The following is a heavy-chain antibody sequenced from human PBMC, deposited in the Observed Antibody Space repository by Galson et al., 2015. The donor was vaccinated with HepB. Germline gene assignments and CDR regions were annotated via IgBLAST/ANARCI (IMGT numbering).Heavy chain of an antibody. CDR2: ITPMFRTA. D-gene: IGHD3-22*01. CDR3: ARQYDNSGFYAY. Sequence: SVKVSCKASGVTFSSHAISWVRQAPGHGLEWMGEITPMFRTANYAQKFQGRVTITADESTTTAYMELSSLTSEDTAVYYCARQYDNSGFYAYWGQGTLVTVSS. J-gene: IGHJ4*02. CDR1: GVTFSSHA. V-gene: IGHV1-69*13.